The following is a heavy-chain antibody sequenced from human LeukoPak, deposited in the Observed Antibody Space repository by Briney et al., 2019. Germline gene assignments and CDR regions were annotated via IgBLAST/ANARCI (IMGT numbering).Heavy chain of an antibody. CDR2: INPNSGGS. D-gene: IGHD2-2*01. Sequence: ASVKVSCKASGYTFTGYYMHWVRQAPGQGLEWMGWINPNSGGSNYAQKFQGRVTMSRDTSISTAYMELSRLRSDDTAVYYGARDGGRSTRCYPDARGKGTTVTVSS. CDR1: GYTFTGYY. J-gene: IGHJ6*04. V-gene: IGHV1-2*02. CDR3: ARDGGRSTRCYPDA.